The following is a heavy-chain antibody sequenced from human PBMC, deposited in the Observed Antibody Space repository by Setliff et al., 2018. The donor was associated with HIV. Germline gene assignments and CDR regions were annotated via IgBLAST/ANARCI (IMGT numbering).Heavy chain of an antibody. J-gene: IGHJ4*02. V-gene: IGHV3-7*01. CDR2: IKQDGSEK. CDR3: HSGYDTEEQSYFDY. Sequence: GGSLRLSCAASGFTFSLHWMSWVRQAPGKGLEWVSNIKQDGSEKSYVGSVKGRFTISRDNAKNSLYLQMNSLRAEDTGVYYCHSGYDTEEQSYFDYWGQGALVTVSS. D-gene: IGHD5-12*01. CDR1: GFTFSLHW.